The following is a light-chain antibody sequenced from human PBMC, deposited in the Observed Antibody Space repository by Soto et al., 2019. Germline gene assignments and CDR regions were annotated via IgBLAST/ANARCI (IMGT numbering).Light chain of an antibody. CDR2: AAS. J-gene: IGKJ1*01. Sequence: DFQLTQSPSSLSASVGDRVTIACRAGQSIDIYLNWYQHKAGEAPKLMISAASSLQSGVPSRFSSSGVGTDFTLIISSLQPEDFATYYCQQSYTTPTFGHVTKVDIK. V-gene: IGKV1-39*01. CDR3: QQSYTTPT. CDR1: QSIDIY.